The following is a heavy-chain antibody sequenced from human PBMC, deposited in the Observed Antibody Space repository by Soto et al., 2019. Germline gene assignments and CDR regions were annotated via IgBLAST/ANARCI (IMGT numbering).Heavy chain of an antibody. CDR1: GFTFSDYY. D-gene: IGHD5-12*01. CDR3: ARVARDGYNGAY. V-gene: IGHV3-11*06. Sequence: QVQLMESGGGLVKPGGSLRLSCAASGFTFSDYYMSWIRQAPGKGLEWVSYIGSSSTYTNYADSVKGRFTISRDNAENSLYLQMNSLRAEDTAVYYCARVARDGYNGAYWGQGTLVTVSS. CDR2: IGSSSTYT. J-gene: IGHJ4*02.